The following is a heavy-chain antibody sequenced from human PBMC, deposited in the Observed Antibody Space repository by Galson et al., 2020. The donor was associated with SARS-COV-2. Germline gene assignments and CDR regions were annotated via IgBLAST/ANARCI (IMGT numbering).Heavy chain of an antibody. J-gene: IGHJ3*02. CDR2: ISTSSSTI. V-gene: IGHV3-48*02. D-gene: IGHD5-18*01. Sequence: GESLKISCAASGFSFSTYNMNWVRQAPGKGLEWVSYISTSSSTIYHADSVKGRFTISRDNARESLYLQMSNLRDEDTAVYYCAGGTMVTGDAFDIWGRGTMVTVSS. CDR3: AGGTMVTGDAFDI. CDR1: GFSFSTYN.